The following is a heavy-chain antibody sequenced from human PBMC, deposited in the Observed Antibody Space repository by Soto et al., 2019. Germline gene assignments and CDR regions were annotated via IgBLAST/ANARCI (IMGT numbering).Heavy chain of an antibody. J-gene: IGHJ5*02. CDR1: GFIFSSYW. Sequence: GGSLRLSCEASGFIFSSYWMHWVRQAPGRGLVWVSRINNEGSSTTYADSVKGRFTISRDNVKNTLYLQMNSLRVEDTAVYYCARDLWSSDNRFDPWGQGTLVTVSS. V-gene: IGHV3-74*01. D-gene: IGHD6-19*01. CDR2: INNEGSST. CDR3: ARDLWSSDNRFDP.